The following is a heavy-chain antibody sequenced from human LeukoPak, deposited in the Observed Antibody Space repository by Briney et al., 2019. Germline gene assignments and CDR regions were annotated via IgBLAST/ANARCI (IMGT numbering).Heavy chain of an antibody. D-gene: IGHD5-24*01. Sequence: GGSLRLSCAASGFTFSSYWMNWVRQAPGKGLEWVANIKQDGSEKNYVDFVKGRFTISRDNAKNSLDLQMNGLRAEDTAVYYCARARGDGYQWYFDLWGRGTLVTVSS. CDR1: GFTFSSYW. V-gene: IGHV3-7*01. CDR2: IKQDGSEK. J-gene: IGHJ2*01. CDR3: ARARGDGYQWYFDL.